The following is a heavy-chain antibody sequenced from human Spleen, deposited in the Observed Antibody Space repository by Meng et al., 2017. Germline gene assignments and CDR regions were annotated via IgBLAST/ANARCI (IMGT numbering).Heavy chain of an antibody. Sequence: QVQPQESGPELVKPSGTLSLTCAVSGGSITSDNWWSWVRQPPGKGLEWIGEVYHDGSTNYNPSLKSRVTISVDKSKSQFSLNLNSMTAADTAVYYCASFDHIPRRNYFDYWGQGTLVTVSS. CDR3: ASFDHIPRRNYFDY. CDR1: GGSITSDNW. J-gene: IGHJ4*02. D-gene: IGHD2-21*01. CDR2: VYHDGST. V-gene: IGHV4-4*02.